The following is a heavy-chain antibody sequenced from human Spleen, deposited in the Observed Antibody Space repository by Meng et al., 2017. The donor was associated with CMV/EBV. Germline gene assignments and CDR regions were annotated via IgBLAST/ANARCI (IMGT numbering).Heavy chain of an antibody. D-gene: IGHD3-22*01. CDR3: TTAGYDSSGYYYYSF. Sequence: GESLKISCAASGFTFSSYWMSWVRQAPGKGLEWVGRIKSKTDGGTTDYAAPVKGRFTISRDDSKDTLYLQINSLRTEDTAVYYCTTAGYDSSGYYYYSFWGQGTLVTVSS. CDR1: GFTFSSYW. V-gene: IGHV3-15*01. CDR2: IKSKTDGGTT. J-gene: IGHJ4*02.